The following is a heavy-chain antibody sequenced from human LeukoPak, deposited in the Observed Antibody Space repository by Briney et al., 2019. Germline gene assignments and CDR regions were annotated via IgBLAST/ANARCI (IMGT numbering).Heavy chain of an antibody. Sequence: SETLSLTCTVSGGSITSSSYYWGWIRQPPGKGLEWIGHIYYSGTTNYNPSLKSRVTVSVDTSKNQFSLKLSSVTAADTAVYYCASAYSNYYYYYMDVWGKGTTVTVSS. D-gene: IGHD4-11*01. CDR2: IYYSGTT. J-gene: IGHJ6*03. CDR1: GGSITSSSYY. CDR3: ASAYSNYYYYYMDV. V-gene: IGHV4-61*05.